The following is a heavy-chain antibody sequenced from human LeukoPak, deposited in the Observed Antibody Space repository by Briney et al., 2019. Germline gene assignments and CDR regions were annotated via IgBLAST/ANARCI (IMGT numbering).Heavy chain of an antibody. CDR3: ARGRSGGSCYSPNFDY. D-gene: IGHD2-15*01. CDR1: GASISSDTYF. J-gene: IGHJ4*02. V-gene: IGHV4-61*01. CDR2: IYYSGST. Sequence: SETLSLTCSVSGASISSDTYFWSWIRQPPGKGLEWIGYIYYSGSTNYNPSLKSRVTISVDTSKNQFSLKLSSVTAADTAVYYCARGRSGGSCYSPNFDYWGQGTLVTVSS.